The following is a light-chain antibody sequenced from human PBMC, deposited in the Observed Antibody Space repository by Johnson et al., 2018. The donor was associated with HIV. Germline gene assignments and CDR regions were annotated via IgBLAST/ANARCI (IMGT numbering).Light chain of an antibody. CDR3: GTWDTSLSAFV. V-gene: IGLV1-51*02. CDR2: ENN. Sequence: QSVLTQPPSVSAAPGQKVTISCSGSSSNIGNNYVSRYQQLPGTAPKLLIYENNKRPLGIPDRFSGSKSGTSATLGITGLQTGDEADFYCGTWDTSLSAFVFGTGTKVTV. J-gene: IGLJ1*01. CDR1: SSNIGNNY.